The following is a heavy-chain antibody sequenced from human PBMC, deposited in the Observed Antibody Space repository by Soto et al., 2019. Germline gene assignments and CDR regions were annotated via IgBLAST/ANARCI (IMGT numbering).Heavy chain of an antibody. D-gene: IGHD6-19*01. Sequence: PSETLSLACTVSGGSISSYYWSWIRQPPGKGLEWIGYIYYSGSTNYNPSLKSRVTISVDTSKNQFSLKLSSATAADTAVYYCARWAKDSSGWLFDYWGQGTLVTVSS. CDR1: GGSISSYY. CDR3: ARWAKDSSGWLFDY. V-gene: IGHV4-59*08. J-gene: IGHJ4*02. CDR2: IYYSGST.